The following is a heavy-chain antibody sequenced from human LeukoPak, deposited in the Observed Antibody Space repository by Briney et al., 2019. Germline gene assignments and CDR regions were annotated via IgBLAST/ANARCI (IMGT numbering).Heavy chain of an antibody. CDR3: ARCGVYGNNWFDP. CDR1: GGSISSYY. CDR2: IYYSGST. V-gene: IGHV4-59*01. J-gene: IGHJ5*02. Sequence: SETPSLTCTVSGGSISSYYWSWIRQPPGKGLEWIGYIYYSGSTNYNPSLKSRVTISVDTSKNQFSLKLSSVTAADTAVYYCARCGVYGNNWFDPWGQGTLVTVSS. D-gene: IGHD5/OR15-5a*01.